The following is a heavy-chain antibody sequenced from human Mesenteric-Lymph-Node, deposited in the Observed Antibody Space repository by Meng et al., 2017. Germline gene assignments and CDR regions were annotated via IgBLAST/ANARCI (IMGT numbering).Heavy chain of an antibody. CDR2: IYISGST. V-gene: IGHV4-61*02. D-gene: IGHD3-10*01. CDR3: ARDKGGFYGPGSYLLDY. CDR1: GGSISSGSYY. J-gene: IGHJ4*02. Sequence: LRLSCTVSGGSISSGSYYWSWIRQPAGKGLEWIGRIYISGSTSYSPSLKRRVTISVDTSKNQFSLKLSSVTAADTGVYYCARDKGGFYGPGSYLLDYWGQGTLVTVSS.